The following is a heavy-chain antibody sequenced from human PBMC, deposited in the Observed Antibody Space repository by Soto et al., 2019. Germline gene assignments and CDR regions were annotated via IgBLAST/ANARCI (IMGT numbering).Heavy chain of an antibody. D-gene: IGHD2-21*02. CDR2: IYYSGST. V-gene: IGHV4-30-4*01. CDR1: CGSISSGDYY. J-gene: IGHJ3*02. Sequence: PSETLSLTCTVSCGSISSGDYYWSWIRQPPGKGLEWIGYIYYSGSTYYNPSLKSRVTISVDTSKNQFSPKLSSVTAADTAVYYCARGGRVVVTANRAFDIWGQGTMVTVSS. CDR3: ARGGRVVVTANRAFDI.